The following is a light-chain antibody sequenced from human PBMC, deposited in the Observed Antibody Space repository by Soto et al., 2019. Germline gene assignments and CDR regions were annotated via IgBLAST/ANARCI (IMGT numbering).Light chain of an antibody. J-gene: IGKJ1*01. CDR2: KAS. Sequence: DIQMTQSPSTLSASVGDRVTITCRASQSISSLLAWYQQKPGKAPKLLIYKASSLESGVPPRFSGSGSGTEFTLTISSLQPDDFATYYCQQYNTFSPMWTFGQGTKVDIK. CDR3: QQYNTFSPMWT. CDR1: QSISSL. V-gene: IGKV1-5*03.